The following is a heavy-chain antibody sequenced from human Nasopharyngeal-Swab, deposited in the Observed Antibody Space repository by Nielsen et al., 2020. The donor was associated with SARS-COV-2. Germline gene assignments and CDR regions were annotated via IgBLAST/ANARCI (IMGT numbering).Heavy chain of an antibody. V-gene: IGHV3-33*01. CDR3: ARDLGVDESLHY. Sequence: GGSLRLSCAASGFTFSSYGMHWVRQAPGKGLEWVAVIWYDGSNKYYADSVKGRFTISRDNSKNTLYLQMNSLRAEDTAVYYCARDLGVDESLHYWGQGTLVTVSS. CDR2: IWYDGSNK. CDR1: GFTFSSYG. J-gene: IGHJ4*02. D-gene: IGHD3-10*01.